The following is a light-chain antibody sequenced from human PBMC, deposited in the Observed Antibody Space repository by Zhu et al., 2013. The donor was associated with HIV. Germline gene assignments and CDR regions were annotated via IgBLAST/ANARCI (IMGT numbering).Light chain of an antibody. CDR1: QRIGTW. CDR2: AAS. V-gene: IGKV1-12*01. J-gene: IGKJ5*01. CDR3: QQANRFPPT. Sequence: DIQMTQSPSSVSASVGDRVTITCRASQRIGTWLVWYQQKPGKAPKLLVYAASILQSGVPSRFSGSGSGTDFTLTISSLQPEDFATYYCQQANRFPPTFGQGTRLEIK.